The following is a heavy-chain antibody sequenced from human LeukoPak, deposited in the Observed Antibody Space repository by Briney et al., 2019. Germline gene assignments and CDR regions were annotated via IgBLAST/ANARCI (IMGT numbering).Heavy chain of an antibody. D-gene: IGHD4-17*01. CDR1: GYAFTSYY. CDR3: ATSGRYGDYEGALDY. Sequence: ASVKVSFKASGYAFTSYYMHWVRQAPGQGLEWMGIINPSGGSTSYAQKFQGRVTMTRDTSTSTVYMELSSLRSEDTAVYYCATSGRYGDYEGALDYWGQGTLVTVSS. V-gene: IGHV1-46*01. CDR2: INPSGGST. J-gene: IGHJ4*02.